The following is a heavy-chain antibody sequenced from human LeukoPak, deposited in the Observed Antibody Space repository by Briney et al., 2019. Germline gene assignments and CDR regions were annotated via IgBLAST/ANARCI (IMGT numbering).Heavy chain of an antibody. J-gene: IGHJ3*02. V-gene: IGHV3-23*01. D-gene: IGHD6-6*01. CDR2: ISGSGGST. Sequence: GGSLRLSCAASGFTFSSYAMSWVRQAPGKGLEWVSAISGSGGSTYYADSVKGRFTISRDNSKNTLYLQMNSLRAEDTAVYYCAKWHYSSSNPMYAFDIWGQGTMVTVSS. CDR1: GFTFSSYA. CDR3: AKWHYSSSNPMYAFDI.